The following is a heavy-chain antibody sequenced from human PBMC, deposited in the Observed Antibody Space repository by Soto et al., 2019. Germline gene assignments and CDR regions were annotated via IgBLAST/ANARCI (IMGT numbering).Heavy chain of an antibody. CDR3: ASARHVTTGPQH. CDR1: GFTFSSYS. V-gene: IGHV3-48*02. CDR2: ISSSSSTI. J-gene: IGHJ1*01. Sequence: EVQLVESGGGLVQPGGSLRLSCAASGFTFSSYSMNWVRQAPGKGLEWVSYISSSSSTIYYADSVKGRFTISRDNAKTSLYLQMNSLRDEYTAVYYCASARHVTTGPQHWGQGTLVTVSS. D-gene: IGHD2-2*01.